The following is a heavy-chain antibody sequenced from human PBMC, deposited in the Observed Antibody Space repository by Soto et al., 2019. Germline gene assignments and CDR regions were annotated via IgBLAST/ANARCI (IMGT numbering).Heavy chain of an antibody. CDR3: ARDGDTAMAPHDAFDI. CDR1: GGTFSSYA. Sequence: ASVKVSCKASGGTFSSYAISWVRQAPGQGLEWMGGIIPIFGTANYAQKFQGRVKMTTDKSTTTAYMELSSLRSEDAAVYYCARDGDTAMAPHDAFDIWGQGTMVTVS. J-gene: IGHJ3*02. D-gene: IGHD5-18*01. V-gene: IGHV1-69*05. CDR2: IIPIFGTA.